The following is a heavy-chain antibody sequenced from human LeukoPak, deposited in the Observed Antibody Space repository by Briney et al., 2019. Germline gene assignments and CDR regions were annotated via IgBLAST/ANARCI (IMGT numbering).Heavy chain of an antibody. V-gene: IGHV3-30*04. D-gene: IGHD6-13*01. Sequence: GGSLRLSCAASGFTFSSYAMHWVRQAPGKGLEWVAVISYAGSNKFYADSVKGRFTISRDNSKDTLYLQMNSLRAEDTAVYYCARSLHRIAVAGKGSHPFGYWGQGTLVTVSS. J-gene: IGHJ4*02. CDR2: ISYAGSNK. CDR3: ARSLHRIAVAGKGSHPFGY. CDR1: GFTFSSYA.